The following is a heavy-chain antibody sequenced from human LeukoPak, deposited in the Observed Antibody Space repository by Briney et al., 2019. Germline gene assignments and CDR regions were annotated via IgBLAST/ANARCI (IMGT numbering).Heavy chain of an antibody. V-gene: IGHV3-30*02. Sequence: PGGSLRLSCAGSGFSFSSYGMHWVRQAPGKGLEWMAFIRSDGSNKYYADSVKGRFTISRDNSKNTLYLQMNSLRAEDTAVYYCARGQQLVEYYFDYWGQGTLVTVSS. CDR3: ARGQQLVEYYFDY. J-gene: IGHJ4*02. CDR1: GFSFSSYG. CDR2: IRSDGSNK. D-gene: IGHD6-13*01.